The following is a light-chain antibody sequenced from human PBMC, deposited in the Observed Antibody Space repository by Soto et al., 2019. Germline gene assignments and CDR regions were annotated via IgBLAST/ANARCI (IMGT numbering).Light chain of an antibody. CDR1: QSLSRN. V-gene: IGKV3-15*01. Sequence: EILMTQSPATLSVSPGERATLSCRASQSLSRNLAWYQQKSGQAPRLLIYGASTRASGIPARFSGSGSGTEFTLTLSSLQSEDFALYYCQHYNDWPPAFTFGPGTKVDL. CDR3: QHYNDWPPAFT. CDR2: GAS. J-gene: IGKJ3*01.